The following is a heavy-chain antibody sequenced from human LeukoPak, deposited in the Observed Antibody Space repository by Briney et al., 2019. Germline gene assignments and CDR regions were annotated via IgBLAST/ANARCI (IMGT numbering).Heavy chain of an antibody. CDR1: GGSFSGYY. V-gene: IGHV4-34*01. J-gene: IGHJ4*02. CDR3: ARISTYYDSSGYRWVHFDY. Sequence: SETLSLTCAVYGGSFSGYYWSWIRQPPGKGLEWIGEINHSGSTNYNPSLKSRVTISVDTSKNQFSLKLSSVTAADTAVYYCARISTYYDSSGYRWVHFDYWGQGTLVTVSS. D-gene: IGHD3-22*01. CDR2: INHSGST.